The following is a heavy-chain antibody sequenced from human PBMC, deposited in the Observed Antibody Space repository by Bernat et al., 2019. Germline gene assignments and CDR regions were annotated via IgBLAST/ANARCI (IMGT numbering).Heavy chain of an antibody. CDR2: VYYGGTT. CDR1: GGSVSSTNYY. J-gene: IGHJ4*02. D-gene: IGHD1-1*01. V-gene: IGHV4-39*01. CDR3: ARGGWNDDGDPDY. Sequence: QLQLQESGPGLVKTSETLSLTCTVSGGSVSSTNYYWAWIRQPPGKGLEWIVTVYYGGTTYYNPSLKSRVTIPVDTSRNQFSLKLSSVTAADTAVYYCARGGWNDDGDPDYWGQGTLVTVSS.